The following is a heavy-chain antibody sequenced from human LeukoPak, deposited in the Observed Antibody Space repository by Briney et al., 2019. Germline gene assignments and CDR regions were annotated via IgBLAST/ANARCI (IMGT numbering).Heavy chain of an antibody. Sequence: SQTLSLTCTVSGGSISSGSYYWSWIRQPPEKGLEWIGYIYYSGSTNYNPSLKSRVTISVDTSKNQFPLKLSSVTAADTAVYYCARLTYYDFWSGSHARGWFDPWGQGTLVTVSS. D-gene: IGHD3-3*01. CDR3: ARLTYYDFWSGSHARGWFDP. V-gene: IGHV4-61*01. CDR1: GGSISSGSYY. CDR2: IYYSGST. J-gene: IGHJ5*02.